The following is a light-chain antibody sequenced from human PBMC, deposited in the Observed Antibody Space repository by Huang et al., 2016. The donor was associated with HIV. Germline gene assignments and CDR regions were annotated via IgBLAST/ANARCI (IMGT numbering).Light chain of an antibody. Sequence: ELVLTQSPASLALSPGERATLSCRASQSVRNYLAWYQQKPGQAPRLLIFDASTRATDIPARFSGSGSGTDFTLTISSLEPEDFAVYYCQQRYNWPLTFGGGTKVEIK. V-gene: IGKV3-11*01. CDR3: QQRYNWPLT. J-gene: IGKJ4*01. CDR1: QSVRNY. CDR2: DAS.